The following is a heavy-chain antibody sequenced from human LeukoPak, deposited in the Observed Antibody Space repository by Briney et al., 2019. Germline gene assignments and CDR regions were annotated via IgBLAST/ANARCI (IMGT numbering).Heavy chain of an antibody. CDR3: ASLSSLRYFDWYPNPNWFDP. CDR2: INHSGST. V-gene: IGHV4-34*01. D-gene: IGHD3-9*01. Sequence: SETLSLTCAVYGGSFSGYYWSWIRQPPVKGLEWIGEINHSGSTNYNPSLKSRVTISVDTSKNQFSLKLSSVTAADTAVYYCASLSSLRYFDWYPNPNWFDPWGQGTLVTVSS. CDR1: GGSFSGYY. J-gene: IGHJ5*02.